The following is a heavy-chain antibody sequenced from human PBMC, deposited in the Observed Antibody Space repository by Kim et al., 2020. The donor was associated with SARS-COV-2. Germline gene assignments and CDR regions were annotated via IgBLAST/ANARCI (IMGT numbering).Heavy chain of an antibody. V-gene: IGHV1-46*01. CDR1: GYTFTSYY. CDR3: ARQSYDYVWGSYRTTDAFDI. Sequence: ASVKVSCKASGYTFTSYYMHWVRQAPGQGLEWMGIINPSGGSTSYAQKFQGRVTMTRDTSTSTVYMELSSLRSEDTAVYYCARQSYDYVWGSYRTTDAFDIWGQGTMGTVSS. CDR2: INPSGGST. J-gene: IGHJ3*02. D-gene: IGHD3-16*02.